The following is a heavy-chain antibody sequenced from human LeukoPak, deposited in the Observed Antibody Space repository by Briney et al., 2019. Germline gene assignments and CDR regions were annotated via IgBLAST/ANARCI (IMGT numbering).Heavy chain of an antibody. CDR3: ARDLGQYYDTSDNWFDP. CDR1: GFIFSFYG. D-gene: IGHD3-22*01. Sequence: GGSQRLSCASSGFIFSFYGMHWVRQAPGKGLEWVAFIRSDGSNTYYADSVKGRFTISRDNSENTLFLQMNSLRAEDTAVYYCARDLGQYYDTSDNWFDPWGQGTLVTVSS. CDR2: IRSDGSNT. J-gene: IGHJ5*02. V-gene: IGHV3-30*02.